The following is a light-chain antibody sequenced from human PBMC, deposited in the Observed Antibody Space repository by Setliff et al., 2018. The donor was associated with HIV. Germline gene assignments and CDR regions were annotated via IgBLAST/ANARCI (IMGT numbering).Light chain of an antibody. V-gene: IGLV2-14*03. CDR1: SSDVGGYNY. CDR2: DVT. Sequence: QSALTQPASVSGSPGQSITISCTGTSSDVGGYNYVSWYQQHPGKAPKLMIYDVTNRPSGVSNRFSGSNSGNTASLTISGLQAEDEADYYCSSYTSTPLYVFGTGTRSPS. J-gene: IGLJ1*01. CDR3: SSYTSTPLYV.